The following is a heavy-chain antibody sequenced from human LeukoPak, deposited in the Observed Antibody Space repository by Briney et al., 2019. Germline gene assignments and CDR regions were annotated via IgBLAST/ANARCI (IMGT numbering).Heavy chain of an antibody. D-gene: IGHD3-22*01. CDR1: GFTFSSYS. CDR2: ISTSSIYI. Sequence: GGSLRLSCAASGFTFSSYSMNWVRQAPGKGLEWVSSISTSSIYIYYADSLKGRFTISRDNAKNSLYLQMNSLRAEDTAVYYCARVGRYYDSSGYFQSWFDPWGQGTLVTVSS. CDR3: ARVGRYYDSSGYFQSWFDP. V-gene: IGHV3-21*01. J-gene: IGHJ5*02.